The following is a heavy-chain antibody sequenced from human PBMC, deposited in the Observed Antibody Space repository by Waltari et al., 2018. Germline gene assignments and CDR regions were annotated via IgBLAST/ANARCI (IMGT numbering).Heavy chain of an antibody. Sequence: QLQLQESGPGLVKPSETLSLTCTVSGGSIRSSSYYWGWIRQPPGKGLEWIGSIYYSGSTYYNPSLKSRVTISVDTSKNQFSLKLSSVTAADTAVYYCARVFLGRSDYWGQGTLVTVSS. J-gene: IGHJ4*02. V-gene: IGHV4-39*01. CDR1: GGSIRSSSYY. CDR3: ARVFLGRSDY. CDR2: IYYSGST.